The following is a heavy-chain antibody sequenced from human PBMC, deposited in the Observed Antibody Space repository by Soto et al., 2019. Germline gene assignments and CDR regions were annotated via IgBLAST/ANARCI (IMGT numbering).Heavy chain of an antibody. Sequence: QVQLVQSGAEVKKPGASVKVSCKASGYTFTGYYMHWVRQAPGQGLEWMGWINPNSGGTNYAQKFQGWVTMTRDTSINTAYMELSRLRSDDTAVYYCARGSKSTVYYYYYGMDVWGQGTTVTVSS. D-gene: IGHD4-17*01. CDR1: GYTFTGYY. CDR3: ARGSKSTVYYYYYGMDV. V-gene: IGHV1-2*04. CDR2: INPNSGGT. J-gene: IGHJ6*02.